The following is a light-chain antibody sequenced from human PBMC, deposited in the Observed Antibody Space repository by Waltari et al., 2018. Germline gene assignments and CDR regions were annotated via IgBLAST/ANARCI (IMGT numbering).Light chain of an antibody. J-gene: IGLJ3*02. Sequence: YVLTQPPSVSVAPGKTATLTCGGENIESTSVNWYQQKAGQAPVLVLFYDTDRPSGIPDRFSGSNSGTTATLTISWVEAGDEADYHCQVWDDTTNSGVFGGGTRLTVL. CDR3: QVWDDTTNSGV. V-gene: IGLV3-21*01. CDR1: NIESTS. CDR2: YDT.